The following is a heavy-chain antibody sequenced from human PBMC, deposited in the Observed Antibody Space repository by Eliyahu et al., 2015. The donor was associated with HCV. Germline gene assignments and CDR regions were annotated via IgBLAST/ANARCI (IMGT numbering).Heavy chain of an antibody. Sequence: EVQLLESGGGLVQPGESLRLSCTASGFTFNXFAMPWVRQAPGKGLEWVSRISAGGGTTFYADSVKGRFTISRDNSKNTLFLQMNSLRADDTAVYYCAKSSIAVAGSMDNWGQGTLLTVAS. J-gene: IGHJ4*02. D-gene: IGHD6-19*01. V-gene: IGHV3-23*01. CDR2: ISAGGGTT. CDR3: AKSSIAVAGSMDN. CDR1: GFTFNXFA.